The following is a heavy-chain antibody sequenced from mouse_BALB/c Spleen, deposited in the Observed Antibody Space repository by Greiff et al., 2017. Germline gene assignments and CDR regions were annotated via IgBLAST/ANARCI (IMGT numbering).Heavy chain of an antibody. D-gene: IGHD3-2*01. CDR2: INPSTGYT. Sequence: QVQLQQSGAELAKPGASVKMSCKASGYTFTSYWMHWVKQRPGQGLEWIGYINPSTGYTEYNQKFKDKATLTADKSSSTAYMQLSSLTSEDSAVYYCARLGDSSGYVFAYWGQGTLVTVSA. CDR1: GYTFTSYW. V-gene: IGHV1-7*01. J-gene: IGHJ3*01. CDR3: ARLGDSSGYVFAY.